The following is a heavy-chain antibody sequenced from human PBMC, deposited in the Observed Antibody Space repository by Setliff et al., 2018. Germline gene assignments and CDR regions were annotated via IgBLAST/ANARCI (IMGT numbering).Heavy chain of an antibody. CDR2: ISSSSSTI. CDR1: GFTFSDYS. J-gene: IGHJ6*04. V-gene: IGHV3-48*01. CDR3: ARSYNFWSGPALDV. D-gene: IGHD3-3*01. Sequence: GGSLRLSCAASGFTFSDYSMNWVRQAPGKGLEWVSDISSSSSTIYYADSVKGRFTISRDNAQNSLYLQMNSLRAEDTAVYYCARSYNFWSGPALDVWGKGTTVTVLL.